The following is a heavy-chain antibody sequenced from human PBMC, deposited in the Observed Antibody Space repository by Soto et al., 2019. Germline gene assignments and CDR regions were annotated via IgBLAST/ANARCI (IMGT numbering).Heavy chain of an antibody. Sequence: PWESMTICYTCSGNTFTYYWIGWVRQLPGKGLEWMGIIYPGDSDTRYSPSFQGHVTITVDKSTSTAYLQWNTLKASDTAMYYCARHIINFRYYYYAMDVWGQGTTVTVSS. CDR2: IYPGDSDT. J-gene: IGHJ6*02. V-gene: IGHV5-51*01. CDR3: ARHIINFRYYYYAMDV. CDR1: GNTFTYYW.